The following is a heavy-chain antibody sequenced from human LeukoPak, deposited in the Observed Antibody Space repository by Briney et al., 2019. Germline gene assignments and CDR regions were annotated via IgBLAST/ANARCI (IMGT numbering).Heavy chain of an antibody. D-gene: IGHD1-26*01. CDR2: ISGSGGST. V-gene: IGHV3-23*01. CDR1: GFTFSSYG. CDR3: ASQLGELPSFMYYMDV. J-gene: IGHJ6*03. Sequence: PGGSLRLSCAASGFTFSSYGMSWVRQAPRKGLEWVSAISGSGGSTYYADSVKGRFTISRDNSKNTLYLQMNSLRAEDTAVYYCASQLGELPSFMYYMDVWGKGTTVTISS.